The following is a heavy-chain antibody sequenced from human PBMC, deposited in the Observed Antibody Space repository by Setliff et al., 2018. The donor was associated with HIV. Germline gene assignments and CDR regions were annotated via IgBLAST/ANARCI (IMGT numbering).Heavy chain of an antibody. Sequence: PSETLSLTCTVSGGSISSYYWSWIRQPPGKGLEWIGYIYTSGSTNYNPSLKSRVTISVDTSKNQFSLKLTSVTAADTAVYYCARNVAATSAFDIWGRGTMVTVSS. V-gene: IGHV4-4*09. CDR1: GGSISSYY. D-gene: IGHD6-19*01. CDR2: IYTSGST. J-gene: IGHJ3*02. CDR3: ARNVAATSAFDI.